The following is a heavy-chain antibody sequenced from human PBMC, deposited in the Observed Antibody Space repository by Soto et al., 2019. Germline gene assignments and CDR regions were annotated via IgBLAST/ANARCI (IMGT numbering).Heavy chain of an antibody. Sequence: EVQLVESGGGLVQPGGSLRLSCTASGFTFSTHWMHWVRQAPGKGLVWVSRVSSDGTNTIYADSVKGRFTISRDNARNTLYLQMTSLRVEDTAVYYCASSPLPSGYWGQGTLVTVSS. V-gene: IGHV3-74*01. CDR3: ASSPLPSGY. CDR2: VSSDGTNT. J-gene: IGHJ4*02. CDR1: GFTFSTHW. D-gene: IGHD3-16*02.